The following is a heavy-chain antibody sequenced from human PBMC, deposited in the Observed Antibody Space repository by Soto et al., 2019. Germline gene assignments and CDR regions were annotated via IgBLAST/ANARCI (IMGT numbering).Heavy chain of an antibody. D-gene: IGHD5-18*01. CDR1: GGSISSYY. V-gene: IGHV4-59*08. J-gene: IGHJ4*02. CDR2: IYYSGST. CDR3: ARLRYSYGYFDY. Sequence: PSATLSLTCTVSGGSISSYYWSWIRQPPGKGLEWIGYIYYSGSTNYNPSLKSRVTISVDTSKNQFSLKLSSVTAADTAVYYCARLRYSYGYFDYWGQGTLVTVSS.